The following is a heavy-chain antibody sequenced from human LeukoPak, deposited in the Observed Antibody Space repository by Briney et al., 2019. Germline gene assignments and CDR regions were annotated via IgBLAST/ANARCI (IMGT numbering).Heavy chain of an antibody. D-gene: IGHD3-10*01. Sequence: PGGSLRLSCAASGFTVSSNYMSWVRQAPGKGLEWVSVIYSGGSTYYADSVKGRFTISRDNSKNTLYLQMNSLRAEDTAVYYCAKPESMVRGVSDAFDIWGRGTMVTVSS. CDR3: AKPESMVRGVSDAFDI. V-gene: IGHV3-66*02. CDR1: GFTVSSNY. J-gene: IGHJ3*02. CDR2: IYSGGST.